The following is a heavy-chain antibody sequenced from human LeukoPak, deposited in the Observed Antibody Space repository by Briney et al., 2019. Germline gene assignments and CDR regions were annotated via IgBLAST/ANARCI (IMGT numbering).Heavy chain of an antibody. CDR2: IKQDGSEK. CDR1: GLTFSSYW. V-gene: IGHV3-7*01. CDR3: ARDKDSSGFENAFDI. Sequence: GGSLRLSCAASGLTFSSYWMSWVRQAPGKGLEWVANIKQDGSEKYYVDSVKGRFTISRDNAKNSLYLQMNSLRAEDTAVYYCARDKDSSGFENAFDIWGQGTMVTVSS. J-gene: IGHJ3*02. D-gene: IGHD3-22*01.